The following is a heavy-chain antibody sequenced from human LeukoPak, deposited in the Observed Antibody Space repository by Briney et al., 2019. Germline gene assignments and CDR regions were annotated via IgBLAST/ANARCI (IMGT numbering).Heavy chain of an antibody. Sequence: ASVKVSCKASGYTFTNYGISWVRQAPGQGLEWMGWISAYNGNTNYAQKLQGRVTMTTDTSTSTAYMELRSLRSDDTAVYYCARRVTAIGYYYYGMDVWGQGTTVTVSS. CDR2: ISAYNGNT. D-gene: IGHD2-21*02. J-gene: IGHJ6*02. CDR3: ARRVTAIGYYYYGMDV. V-gene: IGHV1-18*01. CDR1: GYTFTNYG.